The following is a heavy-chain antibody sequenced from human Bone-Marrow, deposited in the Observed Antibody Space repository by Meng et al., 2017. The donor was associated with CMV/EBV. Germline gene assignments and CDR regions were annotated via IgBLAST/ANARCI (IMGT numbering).Heavy chain of an antibody. Sequence: GSLRLSCTVSGYSISSGYYWGWIRQPPGKGLEWIGSIYHSGSTYYNPSLKSRVTISVDTSKNQFSLKLSSVTAADTAVYYCARLEYSSSEAFSWGQGTRVTVS. CDR1: GYSISSGYY. CDR3: ARLEYSSSEAFS. V-gene: IGHV4-38-2*02. J-gene: IGHJ4*02. D-gene: IGHD6-6*01. CDR2: IYHSGST.